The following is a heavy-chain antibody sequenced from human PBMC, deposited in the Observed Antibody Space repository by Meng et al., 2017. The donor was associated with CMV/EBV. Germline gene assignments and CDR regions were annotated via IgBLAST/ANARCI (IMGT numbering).Heavy chain of an antibody. J-gene: IGHJ3*02. CDR1: GFSLSHARMG. D-gene: IGHD1-26*01. CDR3: ARTSGSWAAFDI. CDR2: IFSNDEK. Sequence: SGPTLVKPPETLTLTCTVSGFSLSHARMGVSWIRQPPGKALEWLAHIFSNDEKSYSTSLKSRLTISKDTSKSQVVLTMTNMDPVDTATYYCARTSGSWAAFDIWGQGTMVTVSS. V-gene: IGHV2-26*01.